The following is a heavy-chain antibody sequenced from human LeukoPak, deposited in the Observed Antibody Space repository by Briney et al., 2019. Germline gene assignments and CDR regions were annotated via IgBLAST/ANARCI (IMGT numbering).Heavy chain of an antibody. CDR1: GYTFTSYG. V-gene: IGHV1-18*04. J-gene: IGHJ4*02. D-gene: IGHD2-2*01. Sequence: ASVKVSCKASGYTFTSYGISWVRQAPGQGLEWMGWISAYNGNTNYAQKLQGRVTMTTDTSTSTAYMELRSLRSDDTAVYYCARDFSVVVPAAPPDYWAQGTLVTVSS. CDR2: ISAYNGNT. CDR3: ARDFSVVVPAAPPDY.